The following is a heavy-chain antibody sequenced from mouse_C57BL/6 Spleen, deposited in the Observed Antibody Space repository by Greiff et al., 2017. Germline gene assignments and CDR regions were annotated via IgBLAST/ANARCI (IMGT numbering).Heavy chain of an antibody. CDR2: ISSGSSTI. D-gene: IGHD1-1*01. CDR3: ARRDYGSSPYAMDY. CDR1: GFTFSDYG. Sequence: EVKLMESGGGLVKPGGSLKLSCAASGFTFSDYGMHWVRQAPEKGLEWVAYISSGSSTIYYADTVKGRFTISRDNAKNTLFLQMTSLRSEDTAMYYCARRDYGSSPYAMDYWGQGTSVTVSS. J-gene: IGHJ4*01. V-gene: IGHV5-17*01.